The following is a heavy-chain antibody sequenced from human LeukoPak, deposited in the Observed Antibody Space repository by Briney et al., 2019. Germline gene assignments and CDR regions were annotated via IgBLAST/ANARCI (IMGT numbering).Heavy chain of an antibody. CDR2: ISYDGSNK. D-gene: IGHD3-10*01. CDR3: ASDTYGSERG. CDR1: GFTFSSYG. Sequence: PGRSLRLSCAASGFTFSSYGMHWVRQAPGKGLEWVAVISYDGSNKYYADSVKGRFTISRDSSKNTLYLQMNSLRAEDTAVYYCASDTYGSERGWGQGTLVTVSS. J-gene: IGHJ4*02. V-gene: IGHV3-30*03.